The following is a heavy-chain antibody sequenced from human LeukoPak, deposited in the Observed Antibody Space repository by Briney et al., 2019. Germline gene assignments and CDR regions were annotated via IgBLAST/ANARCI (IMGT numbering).Heavy chain of an antibody. V-gene: IGHV1-46*01. CDR3: ARQGYGGHSQGAADY. D-gene: IGHD4-23*01. CDR2: ISPSGGST. CDR1: GYTFTSNY. Sequence: ASVKVSCNAFGYTFTSNYMHWVRQAPGQGPEWMGEISPSGGSTSYAQKFQGRVSVTRDMSTSTAYMELRSLRSDDTAVYYCARQGYGGHSQGAADYWGQGTLVTVSS. J-gene: IGHJ4*02.